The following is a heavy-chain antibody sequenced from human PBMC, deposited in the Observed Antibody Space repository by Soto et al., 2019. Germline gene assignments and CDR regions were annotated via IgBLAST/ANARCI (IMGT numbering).Heavy chain of an antibody. V-gene: IGHV1-3*05. D-gene: IGHD6-19*01. CDR3: ARSPGAVAALQYSDY. CDR1: GYTFTNYA. CDR2: INAGNGNT. Sequence: QVQLVQSGAEEKKPGASVKVSCKASGYTFTNYAMLWVRQAPGQRLEWMGWINAGNGNTKYSQKFQGRVTITRDTSASTVYMELSSLRSEDTAVYYCARSPGAVAALQYSDYWGQGTLVTVSS. J-gene: IGHJ4*02.